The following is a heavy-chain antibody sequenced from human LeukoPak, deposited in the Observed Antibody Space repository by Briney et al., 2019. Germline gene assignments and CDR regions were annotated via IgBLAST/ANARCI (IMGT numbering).Heavy chain of an antibody. CDR1: GFTFSSYA. CDR2: ISGSGGST. CDR3: ASLRGHYYYYMDV. J-gene: IGHJ6*03. V-gene: IGHV3-23*01. Sequence: GGSLRLSCAASGFTFSSYAMSWVRQAPGKGLEWVSAISGSGGSTYYADSVKGRFTISRDNAKNSLYLQMNSLRAEDTAVYYCASLRGHYYYYMDVWGKGTTVTISS. D-gene: IGHD3-16*01.